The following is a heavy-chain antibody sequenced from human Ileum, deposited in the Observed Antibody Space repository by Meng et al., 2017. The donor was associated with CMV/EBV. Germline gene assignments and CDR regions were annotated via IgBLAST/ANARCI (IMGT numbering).Heavy chain of an antibody. V-gene: IGHV4-4*02. Sequence: LTCAGSGGSISSSNHWSWVRQPPGKGLEWIGEIYHTGSTNYNPSLKSRVTMSVDKSKNQFSLRLSSVTAADTAVYYCARCGGWRFDPWGQGTLVTVSS. D-gene: IGHD3-16*01. CDR1: GGSISSSNH. J-gene: IGHJ5*02. CDR3: ARCGGWRFDP. CDR2: IYHTGST.